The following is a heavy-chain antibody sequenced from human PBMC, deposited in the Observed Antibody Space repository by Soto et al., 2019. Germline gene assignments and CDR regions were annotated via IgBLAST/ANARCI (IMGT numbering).Heavy chain of an antibody. CDR3: ARVVTYVSLGVDEGGRGKTGYYYYYMDV. CDR1: GFTFSSYS. Sequence: GGSLRLSCAASGFTFSSYSMNWVRQAPGKGLEWVSSISSSSSYIYYADSVKGRFTISRDNAKNSLYLQMNSLRAEDTAVYYCARVVTYVSLGVDEGGRGKTGYYYYYMDVWGKGTTVTVSS. J-gene: IGHJ6*03. V-gene: IGHV3-21*01. D-gene: IGHD2-21*01. CDR2: ISSSSSYI.